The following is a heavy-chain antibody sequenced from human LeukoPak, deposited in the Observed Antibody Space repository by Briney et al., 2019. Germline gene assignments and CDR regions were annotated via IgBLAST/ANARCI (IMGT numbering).Heavy chain of an antibody. Sequence: PSETLSLTCTVSGGSIRSGDYYWTWIRQHPGKGLEWIGNMYHSGSTYYNPSLKSRVTISVDTSKNQFSLKLSSVTAADTAVYYCARRGYYYDSSGSYNNWFDPWGQGTLVTVSS. CDR1: GGSIRSGDYY. CDR2: MYHSGST. D-gene: IGHD3-22*01. V-gene: IGHV4-31*03. CDR3: ARRGYYYDSSGSYNNWFDP. J-gene: IGHJ5*02.